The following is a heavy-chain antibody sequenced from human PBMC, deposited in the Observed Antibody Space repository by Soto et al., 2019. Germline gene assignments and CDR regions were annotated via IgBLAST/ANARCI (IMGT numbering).Heavy chain of an antibody. J-gene: IGHJ5*02. CDR1: GLSITDSEMG. CDR3: ARRPLAVAGSPRVDP. Sequence: QVTLKESGPVLVKPTETLTLRCTVSGLSITDSEMGVSWIRQPPGQPLEWLAHIDSSGEKSYRTFLKSRLAILKDTSKSQIVLTKTNMDPAETATYYCARRPLAVAGSPRVDPWGQGIPVTVSS. V-gene: IGHV2-26*01. CDR2: IDSSGEK. D-gene: IGHD6-19*01.